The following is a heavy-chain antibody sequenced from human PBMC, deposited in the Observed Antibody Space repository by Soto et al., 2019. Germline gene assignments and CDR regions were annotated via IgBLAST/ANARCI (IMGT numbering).Heavy chain of an antibody. CDR3: AKDVTIFGVVAYGMDV. Sequence: PGGSLRLSCAASGFSFSSYAMSWVRQAAGKGLEWVSTISGSGGSTNYADSVKGRFTISRDNSKNSLYLQMNSLRAEDTAVYYCAKDVTIFGVVAYGMDVWGQGTTVTAP. V-gene: IGHV3-23*01. CDR1: GFSFSSYA. J-gene: IGHJ6*02. CDR2: ISGSGGST. D-gene: IGHD3-3*01.